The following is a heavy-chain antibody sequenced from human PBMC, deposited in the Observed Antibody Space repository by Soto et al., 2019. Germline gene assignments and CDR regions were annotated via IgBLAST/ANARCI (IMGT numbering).Heavy chain of an antibody. CDR3: ARHRVPSYYYGWGSFFSPKKDYGMDV. D-gene: IGHD3-10*01. V-gene: IGHV3-33*01. J-gene: IGHJ6*02. Sequence: QVQLVESGGGVVQPGRSLRLSCAASGFTFSSYGMHWVRQAPGKGLEWVAVIWYDGSNKYYADSVKGRFTISRDNSKNSLYLQRNTLRAGDRAVYYCARHRVPSYYYGWGSFFSPKKDYGMDVWGQGPTVTVPS. CDR1: GFTFSSYG. CDR2: IWYDGSNK.